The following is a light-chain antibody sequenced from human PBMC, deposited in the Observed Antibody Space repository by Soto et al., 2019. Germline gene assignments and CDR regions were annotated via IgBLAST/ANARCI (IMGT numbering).Light chain of an antibody. CDR1: SSDVGSNNL. Sequence: QSVLTQPASVSGSPGQSITVSCTGTSSDVGSNNLVSWYQQHPGKAPKFVIYEGSKRPSGVSNRFSGSKSGNTASLTISGLQAEDEADYYCCSYAGNYSPVFGTGTKVPS. J-gene: IGLJ1*01. CDR2: EGS. V-gene: IGLV2-23*01. CDR3: CSYAGNYSPV.